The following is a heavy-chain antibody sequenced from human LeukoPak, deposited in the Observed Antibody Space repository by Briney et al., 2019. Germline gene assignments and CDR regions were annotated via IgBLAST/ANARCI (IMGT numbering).Heavy chain of an antibody. D-gene: IGHD5-18*01. J-gene: IGHJ4*02. CDR3: ARGDTAMVTRYFDY. V-gene: IGHV4-30-4*01. CDR1: GGSISSGDYY. Sequence: PSETLSLTCTVSGGSISSGDYYWRWIRQPPGKGLGWIGYIYYSGSTYYNPSLKSRVTISVDTSKNQFSLKLSSVTAADTAVYYCARGDTAMVTRYFDYWGQGTLVTVSS. CDR2: IYYSGST.